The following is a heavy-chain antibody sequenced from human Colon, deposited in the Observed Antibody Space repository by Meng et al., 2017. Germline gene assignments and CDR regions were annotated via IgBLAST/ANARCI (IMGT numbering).Heavy chain of an antibody. Sequence: QVQLQESGPGLVKPSDTLSLTCAVSTDSISSTSWWSWVRQPPGKGLEWIGETSHSGNIKYNPSLKSRVIISVDKSENQVSLKLSSVTAADTAVYYCVRNFDSWGQGILVTVSS. CDR3: VRNFDS. J-gene: IGHJ4*02. CDR1: TDSISSTSW. V-gene: IGHV4-4*02. CDR2: TSHSGNI.